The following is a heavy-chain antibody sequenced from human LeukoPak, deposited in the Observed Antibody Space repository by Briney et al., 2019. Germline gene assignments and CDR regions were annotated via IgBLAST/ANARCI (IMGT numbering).Heavy chain of an antibody. V-gene: IGHV3-64*02. D-gene: IGHD6-19*01. CDR1: GVTFSNSA. Sequence: GVSLRLSCAASGVTFSNSAMYWVRQDPGKGLEFVSVISTNGDRTYYADSVKGRFTISRDNSKNTLYLQMGSLRADDMAVYYCARGVAISSSGWYDTFDYWGQGALVTVSS. J-gene: IGHJ4*02. CDR2: ISTNGDRT. CDR3: ARGVAISSSGWYDTFDY.